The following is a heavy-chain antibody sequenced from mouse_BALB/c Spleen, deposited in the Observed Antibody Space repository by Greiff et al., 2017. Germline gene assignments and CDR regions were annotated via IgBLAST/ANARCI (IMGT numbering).Heavy chain of an antibody. Sequence: EVQGVESGGGLVKPGGSLKLSCAASGITFSSYAMSWVRQTPEKRLEWVATISSGGSYTYYPDSVKGRFTISRDNAKNTLYLQMSSLRSEDTAMFAWARQLWLRSAYWYFDVWGAGTTVTVSS. CDR2: ISSGGSYT. CDR1: GITFSSYA. CDR3: ARQLWLRSAYWYFDV. D-gene: IGHD2-2*01. J-gene: IGHJ1*01. V-gene: IGHV5-9-3*01.